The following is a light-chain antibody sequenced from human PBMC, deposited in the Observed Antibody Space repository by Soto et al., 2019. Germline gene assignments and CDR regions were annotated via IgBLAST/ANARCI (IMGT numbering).Light chain of an antibody. CDR1: QSVSSSY. J-gene: IGKJ1*01. V-gene: IGKV3-20*01. Sequence: EIVLTQSPGTLSLSPGARATLSCRASQSVSSSYLAWYQQKPGQAPRLLIYGASSRATGIPDRFSGSGSGTDFTLTISRLEPEDFALYYCQQYGSSPWTFGQGTKVDIK. CDR3: QQYGSSPWT. CDR2: GAS.